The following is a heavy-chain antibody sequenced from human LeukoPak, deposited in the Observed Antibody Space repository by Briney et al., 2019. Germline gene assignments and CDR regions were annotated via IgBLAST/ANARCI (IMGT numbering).Heavy chain of an antibody. CDR1: GFTVKDNF. D-gene: IGHD4/OR15-4a*01. J-gene: IGHJ4*02. CDR3: TRDSANYHFAY. V-gene: IGHV3-66*01. CDR2: LYSGGAT. Sequence: GGSLRLSCAAPGFTVKDNFMSWVRQAPGKGLEWVSVLYSGGATYYADSVKGRFTISRDNLKNIVFLQMNDLRTEDTAFYYCTRDSANYHFAYWGQGALVTVSS.